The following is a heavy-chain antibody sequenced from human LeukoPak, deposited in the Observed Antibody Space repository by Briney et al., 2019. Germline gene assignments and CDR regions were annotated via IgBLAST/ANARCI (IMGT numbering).Heavy chain of an antibody. CDR2: ISASGGST. CDR3: AKEGIWFGEFAFDY. J-gene: IGHJ4*02. V-gene: IGHV3-23*01. Sequence: PGGSLRLSCAASGFTVSSNYMSWVRQAPGKGLQWVSAISASGGSTYYADPVKGRFTISRDNSKNTLYLQMNSLRAEDTAVYYCAKEGIWFGEFAFDYWGQGTLVTVSS. CDR1: GFTVSSNY. D-gene: IGHD3-10*01.